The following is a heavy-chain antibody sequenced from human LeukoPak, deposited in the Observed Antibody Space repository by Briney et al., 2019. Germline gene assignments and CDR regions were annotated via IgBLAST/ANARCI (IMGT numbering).Heavy chain of an antibody. CDR2: ISSSSSYI. J-gene: IGHJ3*02. V-gene: IGHV3-21*01. CDR1: GFTFSSYS. D-gene: IGHD3-22*01. Sequence: GGSLRLSCAASGFTFSSYSMNWVRQAPGKGLEWVSSISSSSSYIYYADSVKGRFTISRDSAKNSLYLQMNSLRADDTAVYYCARDNYYDSSGYYYGDSFDIWGQGTMVTVSS. CDR3: ARDNYYDSSGYYYGDSFDI.